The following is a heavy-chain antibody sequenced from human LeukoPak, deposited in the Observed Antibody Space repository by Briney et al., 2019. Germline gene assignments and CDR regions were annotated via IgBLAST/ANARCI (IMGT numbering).Heavy chain of an antibody. D-gene: IGHD2-2*01. J-gene: IGHJ4*02. CDR2: NDWDDDK. CDR1: GFSLSTSGMC. CDR3: ARSKLGYCSSTSCSQGDY. Sequence: SGPALVKLTQTLTLTCTFSGFSLSTSGMCVSWIRQPPGKALEWLARNDWDDDKYYSTSLKTRLTISKDTSKNQVVLTMTNMDPVDTATYYCARSKLGYCSSTSCSQGDYWGQGTLVTVSS. V-gene: IGHV2-70*11.